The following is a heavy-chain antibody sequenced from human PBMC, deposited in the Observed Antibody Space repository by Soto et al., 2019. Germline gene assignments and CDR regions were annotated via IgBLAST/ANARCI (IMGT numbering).Heavy chain of an antibody. D-gene: IGHD3-22*01. J-gene: IGHJ4*02. Sequence: GGSLRLSCAASGFTFSSYAMSWVRQAPGKGLEWVSGISGSGSSTYYADSVKGRFTISRDNSKNTLYLQMNSLRAEDTAVYYCAREFNYYDRSGYFDYWGQGTLVTVSS. V-gene: IGHV3-23*01. CDR1: GFTFSSYA. CDR3: AREFNYYDRSGYFDY. CDR2: ISGSGSST.